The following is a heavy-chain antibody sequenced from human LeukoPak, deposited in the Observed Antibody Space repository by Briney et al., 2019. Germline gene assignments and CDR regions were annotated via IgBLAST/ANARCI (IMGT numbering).Heavy chain of an antibody. V-gene: IGHV1-18*01. D-gene: IGHD6-13*01. CDR1: GYTFTSYG. J-gene: IGHJ6*03. Sequence: ASVKVSCKASGYTFTSYGISWVRQAPGQGLEWMGWISAYNGNTNYAQKLQGRVTMTTDTSTSTAYVELRSLRSDDTAVYSCARAIGAAGSDYYYMDVWGKGTTVTVSS. CDR3: ARAIGAAGSDYYYMDV. CDR2: ISAYNGNT.